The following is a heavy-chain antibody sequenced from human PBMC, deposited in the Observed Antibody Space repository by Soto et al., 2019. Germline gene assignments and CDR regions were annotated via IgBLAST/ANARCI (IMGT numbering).Heavy chain of an antibody. CDR1: GGSISNYY. V-gene: IGHV4-59*12. J-gene: IGHJ6*02. CDR2: IYYSGST. Sequence: PSETLSLTCTVSGGSISNYYWTWIRQPPGKGLEWIGYIYYSGSTNYNPSLKSRVTISVDTSKNQFSLKLSSVTAADTAVYYCARDFRGIVGGGYYYYYGMDVWGQGTTVTV. CDR3: ARDFRGIVGGGYYYYYGMDV. D-gene: IGHD3-16*01.